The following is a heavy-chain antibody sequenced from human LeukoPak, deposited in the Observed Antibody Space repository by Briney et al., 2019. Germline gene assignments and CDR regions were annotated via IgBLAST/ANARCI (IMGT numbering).Heavy chain of an antibody. CDR2: IYTSGST. D-gene: IGHD1-26*01. Sequence: SETLSLTCTVSGGSISSGSYYWSWIRQPAGKGLEWIGRIYTSGSTNYNPSLKCRATISVDTSKNQFSLKLSSVTAADTAVYSCASGIDYWGQGTLVTVSS. V-gene: IGHV4-61*02. J-gene: IGHJ4*02. CDR1: GGSISSGSYY. CDR3: ASGIDY.